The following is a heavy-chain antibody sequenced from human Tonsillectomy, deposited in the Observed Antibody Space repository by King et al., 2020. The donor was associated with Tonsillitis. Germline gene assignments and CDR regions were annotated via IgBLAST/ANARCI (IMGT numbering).Heavy chain of an antibody. CDR2: ISSSSSYI. CDR1: GFTFSSYS. V-gene: IGHV3-21*01. D-gene: IGHD3-22*01. J-gene: IGHJ6*02. CDR3: ARMYYYDSSGYRDDNYGMDV. Sequence: QLVQSGGGLVKPGGSLRLSCAASGFTFSSYSMNWVRQAPGKGLEWVSSISSSSSYIYYSDSVKGRFTISRDNAKNSLYLQMNSLRAEDTAVYYCARMYYYDSSGYRDDNYGMDVWGRGTTVTVSS.